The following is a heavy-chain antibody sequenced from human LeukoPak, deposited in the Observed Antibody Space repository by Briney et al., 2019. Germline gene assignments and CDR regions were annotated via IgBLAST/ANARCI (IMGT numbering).Heavy chain of an antibody. Sequence: AVSVSSGASGGTFTIYVMSWVREAPGQGGEGRGTIIPIITFAKYSQKFQVRVTITAAKSTSTAYMELISLRSEDTAVCSCARVVVVATHALGDYWGQGTLVTVSS. V-gene: IGHV1-69*04. D-gene: IGHD1-26*01. CDR3: ARVVVVATHALGDY. J-gene: IGHJ4*02. CDR1: GGTFTIYV. CDR2: IIPIITFA.